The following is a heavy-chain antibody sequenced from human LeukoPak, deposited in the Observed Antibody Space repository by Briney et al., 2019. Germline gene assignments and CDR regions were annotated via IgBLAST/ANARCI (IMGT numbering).Heavy chain of an antibody. Sequence: GGSLRLSCAASVFTVSSNYMSWVRQAPGKGLEWVSVIYSGGSTYYADSVKGRFTISRDNSKNTLYLQMNSLRAEDTAVYYCARVSGSGYYYHYWGQGTLVTVSS. D-gene: IGHD3-22*01. J-gene: IGHJ4*02. CDR1: VFTVSSNY. CDR2: IYSGGST. CDR3: ARVSGSGYYYHY. V-gene: IGHV3-66*01.